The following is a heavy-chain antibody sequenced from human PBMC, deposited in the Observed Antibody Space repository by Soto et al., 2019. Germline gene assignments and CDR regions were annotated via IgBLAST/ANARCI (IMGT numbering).Heavy chain of an antibody. V-gene: IGHV3-23*01. D-gene: IGHD2-15*01. J-gene: IGHJ3*02. CDR1: GFTFSSYA. Sequence: GGSLRLSCAASGFTFSSYAMSWVRQAPGKGLEWVSAISGSGGSTYYADSVKGRFTISRDNSKNTLYLQMNSLRAEDTAVYYCAKDRLGYCSGGSCYSYAFDIWGQGTMVTVSS. CDR2: ISGSGGST. CDR3: AKDRLGYCSGGSCYSYAFDI.